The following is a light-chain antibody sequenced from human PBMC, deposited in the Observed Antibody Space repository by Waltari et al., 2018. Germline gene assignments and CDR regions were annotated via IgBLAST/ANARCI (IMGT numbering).Light chain of an antibody. CDR1: QSVSSN. CDR2: DAS. V-gene: IGKV3-11*01. J-gene: IGKJ4*01. CDR3: QHRSNWPLT. Sequence: GERATRSCRASQSVSSNLAWYQQNPGQAPRLLIYDASNRATGIPARFSGSGSGTDFTLTISSLEPEDFALYYCQHRSNWPLTFGGGTKVEIK.